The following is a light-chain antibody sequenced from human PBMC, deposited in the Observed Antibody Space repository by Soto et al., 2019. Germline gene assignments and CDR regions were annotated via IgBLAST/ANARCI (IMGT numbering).Light chain of an antibody. CDR2: GAS. CDR3: QQYDSSPFT. CDR1: HSVTSNY. V-gene: IGKV3-20*01. Sequence: EILLTQSPGTLSLSPGERATLSCRASHSVTSNYLAWYQQKPGQAPRLIIYGASSRATDIPGRFSGSGSGTDFTLTISRLEPEDFAVYYCQQYDSSPFTFGPGTKVVIK. J-gene: IGKJ3*01.